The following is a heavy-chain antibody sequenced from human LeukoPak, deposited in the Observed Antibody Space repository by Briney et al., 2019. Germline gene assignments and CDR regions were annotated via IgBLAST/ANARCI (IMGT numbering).Heavy chain of an antibody. CDR2: FDPEDGET. J-gene: IGHJ4*02. CDR3: ATDGDSSGWYGGFDY. Sequence: AASVTVSCTVSGYTLTELSMHWVRQAPGKGLEWMGGFDPEDGETIYAQKFQGRVTMTEDTSTDTAYMELSSLRSEDTAVYYCATDGDSSGWYGGFDYWGQGTLVTVSS. CDR1: GYTLTELS. D-gene: IGHD6-19*01. V-gene: IGHV1-24*01.